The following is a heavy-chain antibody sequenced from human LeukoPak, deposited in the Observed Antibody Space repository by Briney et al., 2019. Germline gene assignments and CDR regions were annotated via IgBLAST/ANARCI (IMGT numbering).Heavy chain of an antibody. V-gene: IGHV3-74*01. J-gene: IGHJ4*02. CDR1: RFTFSRYW. D-gene: IGHD5-24*01. CDR2: INSDGIST. CDR3: ARDRDGYNG. Sequence: PGGSLRLSCAASRFTFSRYWMHWVRQAPGKGLVWVSRINSDGISTSYADPVKGRFTISRDNAKNTLYLQMNSLRADDTAVYYCARDRDGYNGWGQGTLVTVSS.